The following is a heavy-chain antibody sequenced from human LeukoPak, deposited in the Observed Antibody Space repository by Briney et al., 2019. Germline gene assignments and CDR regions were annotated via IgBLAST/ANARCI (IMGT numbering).Heavy chain of an antibody. J-gene: IGHJ3*02. V-gene: IGHV1-8*01. Sequence: ASVKVTCRPSGYTLPSYDFNWVRQATRQPREWMGWMNPNRVNTDNAQKFQGRVTMPRNTTISKDYMQLRAVRSDDTALYYFVRSGWGNRQAFEIWGQGTMVTVSS. D-gene: IGHD6-19*01. CDR1: GYTLPSYD. CDR2: MNPNRVNT. CDR3: VRSGWGNRQAFEI.